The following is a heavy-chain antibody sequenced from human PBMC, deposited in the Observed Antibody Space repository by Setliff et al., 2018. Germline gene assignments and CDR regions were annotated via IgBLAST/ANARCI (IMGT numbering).Heavy chain of an antibody. CDR2: IYPSGGT. D-gene: IGHD2-8*02. Sequence: KPSETLSLTCTVSGGSISSGHYYWNWIRQPAGKGLGWIGRIYPSGGTNYNPSLKSRVTISVDTSKNHFSLKLTSVTAADTAVYYCARDRTAYSYGMDVWGQGTTVTSP. CDR3: ARDRTAYSYGMDV. J-gene: IGHJ6*02. CDR1: GGSISSGHYY. V-gene: IGHV4-61*02.